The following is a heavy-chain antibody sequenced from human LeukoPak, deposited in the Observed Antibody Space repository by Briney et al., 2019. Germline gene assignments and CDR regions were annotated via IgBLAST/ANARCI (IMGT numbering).Heavy chain of an antibody. CDR2: IYYSGST. V-gene: IGHV4-59*01. CDR1: GGSISSYY. CDR3: ARSTAMVTHYYYGMDV. Sequence: SETLSLTCTVSGGSISSYYWSWIRQPPGKGLEWVGYIYYSGSTNYNPSLKSRVTISVDTSKNQFSLKLSSVTAADTAVYYCARSTAMVTHYYYGMDVWGQGTTVTVSS. J-gene: IGHJ6*02. D-gene: IGHD5-18*01.